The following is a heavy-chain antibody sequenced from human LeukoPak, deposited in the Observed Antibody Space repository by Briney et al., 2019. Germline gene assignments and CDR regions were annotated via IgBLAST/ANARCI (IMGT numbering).Heavy chain of an antibody. Sequence: PSETLSLTCTVSGGSISSYCWSWIRQPPGKGLEWIGYIYHSGSTSYNPSLKSRVTISVDTSKNQFSLKLSSVTAADTAVYYCARQGLLWFGEFSYYFDYWGQGTLVTVSS. CDR2: IYHSGST. CDR1: GGSISSYC. CDR3: ARQGLLWFGEFSYYFDY. V-gene: IGHV4-59*08. D-gene: IGHD3-10*01. J-gene: IGHJ4*02.